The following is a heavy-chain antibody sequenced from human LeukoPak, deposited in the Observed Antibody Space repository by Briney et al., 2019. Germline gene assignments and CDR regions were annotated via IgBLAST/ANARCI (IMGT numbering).Heavy chain of an antibody. J-gene: IGHJ4*02. CDR1: GGSISSGGYS. CDR3: ARAYGSGSPDY. V-gene: IGHV4-30-4*07. D-gene: IGHD3-10*01. Sequence: SETLSLTCAVSGGSISSGGYSWSWIRQPPGKGLEWIGYIYYSGSTYYNPSLKSRVTISVDTSKNQFSLKLSSVTAADTAVYYCARAYGSGSPDYWGQGTLVTVSS. CDR2: IYYSGST.